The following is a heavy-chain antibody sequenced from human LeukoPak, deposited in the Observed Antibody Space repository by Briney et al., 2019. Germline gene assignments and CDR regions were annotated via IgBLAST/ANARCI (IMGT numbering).Heavy chain of an antibody. V-gene: IGHV3-48*01. J-gene: IGHJ4*02. D-gene: IGHD4-17*01. CDR2: ITFTSSTI. CDR1: GFTFSSYS. CDR3: ARDRLHYGEYEKTLDY. Sequence: GGSLRLSCAASGFTFSSYSMTWVRQAPGKGLEWLSYITFTSSTIHYADSVKGRFTISRDNAKSSLYLQMNSLRADDTAVYYCARDRLHYGEYEKTLDYWGQGTLVTVSS.